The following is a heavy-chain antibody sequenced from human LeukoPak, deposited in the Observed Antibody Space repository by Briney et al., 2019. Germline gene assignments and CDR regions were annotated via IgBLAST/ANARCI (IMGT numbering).Heavy chain of an antibody. V-gene: IGHV3-48*03. D-gene: IGHD5-12*01. CDR3: ARNGYSGYDFLDY. CDR2: ISSSGSTI. J-gene: IGHJ4*02. CDR1: GFTFSSYE. Sequence: GGSLRLSCAASGFTFSSYEMNWVRQAPGKGLEWVSYISSSGSTIYYADSVKGRFTISRDNAKNSLYLQMISLRAEDTAVYYCARNGYSGYDFLDYWGQGTLVTVSS.